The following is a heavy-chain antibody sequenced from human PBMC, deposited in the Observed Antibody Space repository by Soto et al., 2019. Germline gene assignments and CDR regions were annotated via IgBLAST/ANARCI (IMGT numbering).Heavy chain of an antibody. CDR3: ERNRERYSGIDN. Sequence: GGSLRLSCAASGFTFYTYTMHWVRQAPGKGLEWVSFILYDGSDKDYADSVKGRFTISRDNSKNTLFLQMNSLRPEDTAIYYCERNRERYSGIDNWGQGTLVTVSS. V-gene: IGHV3-30-3*01. J-gene: IGHJ4*02. CDR1: GFTFYTYT. D-gene: IGHD1-1*01. CDR2: ILYDGSDK.